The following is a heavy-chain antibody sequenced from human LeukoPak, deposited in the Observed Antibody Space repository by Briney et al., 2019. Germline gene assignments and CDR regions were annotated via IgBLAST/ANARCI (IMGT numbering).Heavy chain of an antibody. CDR3: ARHIGRYCSSTSCYTGWFDP. D-gene: IGHD2-2*02. Sequence: PSETLSLTCTVSGGSISSYYWSWIRQPPGKGLEWIGYIYASGSTNYNPSLKSRVTISVDTSKNQFSLKLSSVTAADTAVYYCARHIGRYCSSTSCYTGWFDPWGQGTLVTVSS. V-gene: IGHV4-4*09. J-gene: IGHJ5*02. CDR2: IYASGST. CDR1: GGSISSYY.